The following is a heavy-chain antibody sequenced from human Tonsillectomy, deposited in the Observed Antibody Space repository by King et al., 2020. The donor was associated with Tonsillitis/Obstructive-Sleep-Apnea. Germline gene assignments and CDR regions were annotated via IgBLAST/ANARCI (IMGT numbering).Heavy chain of an antibody. J-gene: IGHJ6*03. D-gene: IGHD3-10*01. Sequence: QLQESGPGLVKPSGTLSLTCAVSGGSISSSNWWRWVRQPPGKGLEWIGEIYHSGSTNYNPSLKSRVTISVDKSKNQFSLKLSSVTAADTAVYYCARIDYYGSGSYENYYYMDVWGKGTTVTVSS. V-gene: IGHV4-4*02. CDR3: ARIDYYGSGSYENYYYMDV. CDR2: IYHSGST. CDR1: GGSISSSNW.